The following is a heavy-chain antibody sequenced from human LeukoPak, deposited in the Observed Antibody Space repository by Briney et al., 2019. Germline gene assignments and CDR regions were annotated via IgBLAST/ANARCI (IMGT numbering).Heavy chain of an antibody. CDR3: ARGCRPYYYGSGSYSD. J-gene: IGHJ4*02. CDR2: MNPNSGNT. D-gene: IGHD3-10*01. Sequence: ASVKASCKASGYTFTSYGINWVRQATGQGLEWMGWMNPNSGNTGYAQKFQGRVTMTRNTSISTAYMELSSLRSEDTAVYYCARGCRPYYYGSGSYSDWGQGTLVTVSS. CDR1: GYTFTSYG. V-gene: IGHV1-8*01.